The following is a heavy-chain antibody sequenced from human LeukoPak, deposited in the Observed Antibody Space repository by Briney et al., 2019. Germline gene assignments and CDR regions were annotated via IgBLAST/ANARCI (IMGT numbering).Heavy chain of an antibody. CDR3: AKALEASLSPNWFDP. D-gene: IGHD3-3*01. CDR1: GFTFSDYY. CDR2: ISSSGSTI. Sequence: GGSLRLSCAASGFTFSDYYMSWTRQAPGKGLEWVSYISSSGSTIYYADSVKGRFTISRDNAKNSLYLQMNSLRAEDTAVYYCAKALEASLSPNWFDPWGQGTLVTVSS. J-gene: IGHJ5*02. V-gene: IGHV3-11*04.